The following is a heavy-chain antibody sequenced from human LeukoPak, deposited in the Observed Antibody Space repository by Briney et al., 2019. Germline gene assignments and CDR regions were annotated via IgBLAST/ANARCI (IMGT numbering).Heavy chain of an antibody. Sequence: ASVKVSCMASGYTFTSYGISWVRQAPGQGLEWMGWISAYNGNTNYAQKLQGRVTMTTDTSTSTAYMELSSLRSEDTAVYYCARDHGYCTNGVCYPSYFDYWGQGTLVTVSS. J-gene: IGHJ4*02. V-gene: IGHV1-18*01. CDR3: ARDHGYCTNGVCYPSYFDY. CDR2: ISAYNGNT. D-gene: IGHD2-8*01. CDR1: GYTFTSYG.